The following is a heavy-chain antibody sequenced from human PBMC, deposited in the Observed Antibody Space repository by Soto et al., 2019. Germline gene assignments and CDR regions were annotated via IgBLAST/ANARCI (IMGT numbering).Heavy chain of an antibody. J-gene: IGHJ6*04. D-gene: IGHD1-1*01. CDR2: IYTDERT. CDR3: ARDPATTPDQAMGV. Sequence: EVQLVESGGGLIQPGGSLSLSGAASGFIVSTSFIMWVRQAPGKGLEWVSLIYTDERTFYGDSVKGLFTIARVNSKNTVFLQMNSLRAEDTAVYYCARDPATTPDQAMGVSGEGTTVTVSS. V-gene: IGHV3-53*01. CDR1: GFIVSTSF.